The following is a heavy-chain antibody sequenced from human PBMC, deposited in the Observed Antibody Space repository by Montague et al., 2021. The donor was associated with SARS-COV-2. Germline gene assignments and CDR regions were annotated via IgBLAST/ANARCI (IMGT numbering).Heavy chain of an antibody. CDR3: ARVHYYTGYVDS. J-gene: IGHJ4*02. D-gene: IGHD3-22*01. V-gene: IGHV4-59*01. CDR1: GGSMRDYY. CDR2: IYYSGST. Sequence: SETLSLTCTVSGGSMRDYYWSWIRQPPGEGLEWIGYIYYSGSTDXXPSLNSRVTLSLDTSKNQFSLNLRSVTAADTAFYCCARVHYYTGYVDSWGQGTLVSVSS.